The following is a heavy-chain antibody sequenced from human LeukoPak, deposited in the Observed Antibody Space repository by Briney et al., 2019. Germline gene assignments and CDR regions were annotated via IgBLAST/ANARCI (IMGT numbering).Heavy chain of an antibody. V-gene: IGHV3-23*01. CDR2: ISTSGETT. CDR3: ARVSRSGSWGFFDY. CDR1: GFGYSTFA. J-gene: IGHJ4*02. Sequence: GGSLRLSCAASGFGYSTFAMAWVRQAPGKGLEWVSTISTSGETTYYADSVKGRFTASRDNSKNTLSLQMNGLRAEDTAVYYCARVSRSGSWGFFDYWGQGTLVTVSS. D-gene: IGHD3-16*01.